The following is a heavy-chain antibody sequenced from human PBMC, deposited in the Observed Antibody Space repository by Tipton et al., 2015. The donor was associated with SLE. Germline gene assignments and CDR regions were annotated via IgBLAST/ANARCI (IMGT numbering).Heavy chain of an antibody. D-gene: IGHD6-13*01. Sequence: TLSLTCTVSGGSISSYYWSWIRQPAGKGLEWIGRIYTSGSTNYNPSLKSRVTISVDTSKNQFSLKLSSVTAADTAVYYCARRMAAAGRGWFDPWGQGTLVTVSS. V-gene: IGHV4-4*07. CDR3: ARRMAAAGRGWFDP. CDR1: GGSISSYY. CDR2: IYTSGST. J-gene: IGHJ5*02.